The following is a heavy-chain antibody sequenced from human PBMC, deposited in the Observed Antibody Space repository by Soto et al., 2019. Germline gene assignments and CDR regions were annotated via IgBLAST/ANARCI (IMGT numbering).Heavy chain of an antibody. CDR3: ARRPRSGYYPDAFDI. D-gene: IGHD3-3*01. Sequence: PGESLKISCQGSGYTFSNYWIGWVRQMPGKGLECMGIIYPGDSDTTYSPSFQGQVTISADKSTSTAYLQWRSLRASDTAMYYCARRPRSGYYPDAFDIWGQGTMVTVS. V-gene: IGHV5-51*01. CDR2: IYPGDSDT. J-gene: IGHJ3*02. CDR1: GYTFSNYW.